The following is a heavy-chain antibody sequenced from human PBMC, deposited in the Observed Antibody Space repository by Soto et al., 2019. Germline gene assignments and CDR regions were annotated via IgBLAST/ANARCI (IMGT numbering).Heavy chain of an antibody. CDR2: ISGSGGST. D-gene: IGHD3-3*01. CDR3: AKGRTITIFGVVPLWFDP. Sequence: EVQLLESGGGLVQPGGSLRLSCAASGFTFSSYAMSWVRQAPGKGLEWVSAISGSGGSTYYADSVKGRFTISRDKSKNPLYLQMNSLRAEDTAVYYCAKGRTITIFGVVPLWFDPWGQGTLVTVSS. CDR1: GFTFSSYA. V-gene: IGHV3-23*01. J-gene: IGHJ5*02.